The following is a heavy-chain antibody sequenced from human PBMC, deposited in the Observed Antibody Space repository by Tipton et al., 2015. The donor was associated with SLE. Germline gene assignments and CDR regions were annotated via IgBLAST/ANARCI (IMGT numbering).Heavy chain of an antibody. V-gene: IGHV4-59*11. D-gene: IGHD6-13*01. Sequence: TLSLTCTVSGGSISGHYWSWIRQPPGKGLEWIGYIHYTGSTHYNPSLKSRVTFSIDMSKNQFSLKLSSVTAADTAVYYCARAGFSAADSWGQGTLVTVSS. CDR3: ARAGFSAADS. J-gene: IGHJ4*02. CDR2: IHYTGST. CDR1: GGSISGHY.